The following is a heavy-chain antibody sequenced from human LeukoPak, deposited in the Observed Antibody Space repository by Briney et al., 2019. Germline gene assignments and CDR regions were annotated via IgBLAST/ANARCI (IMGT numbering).Heavy chain of an antibody. CDR3: ARTSGSYRSSVAFDI. Sequence: GASVKVSCKASGYTFTGYYMHWVRQAPGQGLEWMGWINPNSGGTNYAQKFQGWVTITRDTSASTAYMELSSLRSEDTAVYYCARTSGSYRSSVAFDIWGQGTMVTVSS. CDR2: INPNSGGT. D-gene: IGHD3-16*02. V-gene: IGHV1-2*04. CDR1: GYTFTGYY. J-gene: IGHJ3*02.